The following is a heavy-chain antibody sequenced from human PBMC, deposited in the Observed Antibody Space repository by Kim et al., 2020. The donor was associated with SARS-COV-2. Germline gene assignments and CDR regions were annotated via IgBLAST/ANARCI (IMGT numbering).Heavy chain of an antibody. J-gene: IGHJ3*02. CDR3: ARVTKGYCSGGSCYRVNAFDI. CDR1: GFTFSDYY. Sequence: GGSLRLSCAASGFTFSDYYMSWIRQAPGKGLEWVSYISSSSSYTNYADSVKGRFTISRDNAKNSLYLQMNSLRAEDTAVYYCARVTKGYCSGGSCYRVNAFDIWGQGTMVTVSS. D-gene: IGHD2-15*01. V-gene: IGHV3-11*06. CDR2: ISSSSSYT.